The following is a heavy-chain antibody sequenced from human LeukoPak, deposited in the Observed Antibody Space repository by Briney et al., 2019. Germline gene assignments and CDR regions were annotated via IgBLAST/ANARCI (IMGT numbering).Heavy chain of an antibody. Sequence: GGSLRLSCAASGFTFSNYGMHWVRQAPGRGLEWVAVISYDGSNKYYADSVKGRFTISRDNSKNTLYLQMNSLRAEDTAVYYCARAERGYCSGGFCYSDYWGQGTLVTVSS. CDR1: GFTFSNYG. V-gene: IGHV3-30*03. CDR3: ARAERGYCSGGFCYSDY. D-gene: IGHD2-15*01. CDR2: ISYDGSNK. J-gene: IGHJ4*02.